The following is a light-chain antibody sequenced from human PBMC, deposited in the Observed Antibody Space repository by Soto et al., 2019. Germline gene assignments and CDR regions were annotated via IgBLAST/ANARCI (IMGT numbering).Light chain of an antibody. CDR2: WAS. CDR3: HQFYTTPYT. V-gene: IGKV4-1*01. J-gene: IGKJ2*01. Sequence: DIVMTQSPDSLAVSLGERATINCKSSQSVLYSSNNKNYLVWYQQKPGQPPKLLFYWASTRESGVPDRFSGSGSGTDFNLTISSLQAEDVAIYYCHQFYTTPYTFGQGTKLEIK. CDR1: QSVLYSSNNKNY.